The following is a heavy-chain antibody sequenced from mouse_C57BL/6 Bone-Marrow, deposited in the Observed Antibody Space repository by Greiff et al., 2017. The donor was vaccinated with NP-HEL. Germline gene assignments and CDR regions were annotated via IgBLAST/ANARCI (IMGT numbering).Heavy chain of an antibody. D-gene: IGHD3-3*01. CDR1: GYTFTSYW. CDR3: AREGGPDY. Sequence: QVQLQQPGAELVKPGASVKLSCNASGYTFTSYWMQWVKQRPGQGLEWIGEIDPSDSYTNYNQKFKGKATLTVDTSSSTAYMQLSSLTSEDSAVYYCAREGGPDYWGQGTSVTVSS. CDR2: IDPSDSYT. V-gene: IGHV1-50*01. J-gene: IGHJ4*01.